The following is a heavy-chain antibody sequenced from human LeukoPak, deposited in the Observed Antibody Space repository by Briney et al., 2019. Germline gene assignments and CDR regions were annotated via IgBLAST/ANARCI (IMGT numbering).Heavy chain of an antibody. Sequence: SVKVSCKASGGTFSSYAISWVRQAPGQGLEWMGRIIPILGIANYAQKFQGRVTITADKSTSTAYMELSSLRSEDTAVYYCAREYDFWSSGWFDPWGQGTLVTVSS. D-gene: IGHD3-3*01. CDR3: AREYDFWSSGWFDP. CDR1: GGTFSSYA. J-gene: IGHJ5*02. CDR2: IIPILGIA. V-gene: IGHV1-69*04.